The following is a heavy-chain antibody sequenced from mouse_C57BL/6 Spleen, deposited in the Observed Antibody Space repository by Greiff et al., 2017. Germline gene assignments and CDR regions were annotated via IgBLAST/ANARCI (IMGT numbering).Heavy chain of an antibody. CDR1: GYTFTSYW. CDR2: IYPSDSET. J-gene: IGHJ4*01. V-gene: IGHV1-61*01. Sequence: QVQLQQPGAELVRPGSSVKLSCKASGYTFTSYWMDWVKQRPGQGLEWIGNIYPSDSETHYNQKFKDKATLTVDKSSSTAYMQLSSLTSEASAVYYCARGAVPSYWGQGTSVTVSS. CDR3: ARGAVPSY.